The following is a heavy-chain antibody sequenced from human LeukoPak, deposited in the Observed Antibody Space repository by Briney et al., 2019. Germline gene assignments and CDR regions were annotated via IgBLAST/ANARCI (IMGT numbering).Heavy chain of an antibody. J-gene: IGHJ3*02. CDR3: AKGGRQQLRAFDI. CDR2: ISSSSSYI. CDR1: GFTFSSYS. Sequence: GGSLRLSCAASGFTFSSYSMNWVRQAPGKGLEWVSSISSSSSYIYYADSVKGRFTISRDNAKNSLYLQMNSLRAEDTAVYYCAKGGRQQLRAFDIWGQGTMVTVSS. D-gene: IGHD6-13*01. V-gene: IGHV3-21*01.